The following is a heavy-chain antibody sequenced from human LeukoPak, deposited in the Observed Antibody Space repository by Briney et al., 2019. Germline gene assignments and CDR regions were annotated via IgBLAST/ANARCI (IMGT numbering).Heavy chain of an antibody. J-gene: IGHJ4*02. D-gene: IGHD3-10*01. V-gene: IGHV3-7*01. CDR1: GFTFSSYW. CDR2: IKQDGSEK. CDR3: ARGALLWFGESPKGGYYFDY. Sequence: PGGSLRLSCAASGFTFSSYWMSWVRQAPGKGLEWVANIKQDGSEKYYVDSVKGRFTISGDNAKNSLYLQMNSLRAEDTAVYYCARGALLWFGESPKGGYYFDYWGQGTLATVSS.